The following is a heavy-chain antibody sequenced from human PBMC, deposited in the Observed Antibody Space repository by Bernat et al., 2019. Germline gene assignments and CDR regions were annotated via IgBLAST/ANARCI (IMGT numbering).Heavy chain of an antibody. CDR3: ARSDVYCGGDCYFGHAPFDY. D-gene: IGHD2-21*01. J-gene: IGHJ4*02. V-gene: IGHV4-30-4*01. CDR1: SGSISSGDYY. CDR2: IYYSGST. Sequence: QVQLQESGPGLVKPSQTLSLTCTVSSGSISSGDYYWSWIRQPPGKGLEWIGYIYYSGSTNYNPSLKSRVTISVDTSKNQFSLKLSSVTAADTAVYYCARSDVYCGGDCYFGHAPFDYWGQGTLVTVSS.